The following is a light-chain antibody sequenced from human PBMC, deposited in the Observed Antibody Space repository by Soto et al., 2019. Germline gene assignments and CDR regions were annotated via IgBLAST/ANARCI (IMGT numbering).Light chain of an antibody. Sequence: DLQMTQSPSSVSASVGDRVTITCRASQGIGSWVAWYQQKPGKAPKLLIYSASSLQSGVPSRFIGSGSGTDFTLTISSLQPEDFATYYCQQANSFPRTFGQGTKVEIK. V-gene: IGKV1-12*01. CDR2: SAS. J-gene: IGKJ1*01. CDR1: QGIGSW. CDR3: QQANSFPRT.